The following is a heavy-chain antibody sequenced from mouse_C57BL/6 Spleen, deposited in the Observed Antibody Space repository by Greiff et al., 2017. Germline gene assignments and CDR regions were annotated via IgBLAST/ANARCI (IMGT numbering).Heavy chain of an antibody. V-gene: IGHV1-55*01. CDR1: GYTFTSYW. J-gene: IGHJ2*01. D-gene: IGHD1-1*01. CDR2: IYPGSGST. Sequence: VKLQQPGAELVKPGASVKMSCKASGYTFTSYWITWVKQRPGQGLEWIGDIYPGSGSTNYNEKFKSKATLTVDTSSSTAYMQLSSLTSEDSAVYYCASIYYYGSSYGYWGQGTTLTVSS. CDR3: ASIYYYGSSYGY.